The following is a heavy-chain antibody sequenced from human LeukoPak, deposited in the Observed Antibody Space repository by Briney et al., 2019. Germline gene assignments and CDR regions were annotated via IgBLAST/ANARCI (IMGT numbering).Heavy chain of an antibody. J-gene: IGHJ6*03. D-gene: IGHD3-22*01. Sequence: SETLSLTCTVSGGSISSYYWSWIRQPAGKGLEWIGRIYTSGSTNYNPSLKSRVTMSVDTSKNQFSLKLSSVTAADTAVYYGARDSRDSSGYDYYYYYMDVWGKGTTVTVSS. CDR2: IYTSGST. CDR1: GGSISSYY. V-gene: IGHV4-4*07. CDR3: ARDSRDSSGYDYYYYYMDV.